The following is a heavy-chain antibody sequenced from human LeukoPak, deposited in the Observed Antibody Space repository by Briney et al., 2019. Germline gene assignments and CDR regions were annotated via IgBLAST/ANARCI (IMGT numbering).Heavy chain of an antibody. J-gene: IGHJ5*02. D-gene: IGHD3-10*01. Sequence: SETLSLTCTVSGGSISSYYWSWIRQPAGKGLEWIGRIYTSGSTNYNPSLKSRVTMSVDTSKNQFSLKLSSVTAADTAVYYCARLLVVRGVSRVGWFDPWGQGTLVTVSS. V-gene: IGHV4-4*07. CDR3: ARLLVVRGVSRVGWFDP. CDR1: GGSISSYY. CDR2: IYTSGST.